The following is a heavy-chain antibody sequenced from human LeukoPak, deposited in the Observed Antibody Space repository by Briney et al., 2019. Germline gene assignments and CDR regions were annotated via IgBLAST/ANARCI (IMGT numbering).Heavy chain of an antibody. J-gene: IGHJ1*01. CDR1: GGSISSGDYY. D-gene: IGHD2-15*01. V-gene: IGHV4-39*07. CDR2: IYYSGST. CDR3: ARDVGGYCSGGSCYNAEYFQH. Sequence: SETLSLTCTVSGGSISSGDYYWSWIRQPPGKGLEWIGSIYYSGSTYYNPSLKSRVTISVDTSKNQFSLKLSSVTAADTAVYYCARDVGGYCSGGSCYNAEYFQHWGQGTLVTVSS.